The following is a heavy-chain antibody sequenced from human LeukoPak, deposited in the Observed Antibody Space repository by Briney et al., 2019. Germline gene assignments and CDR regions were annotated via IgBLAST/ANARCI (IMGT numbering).Heavy chain of an antibody. CDR2: SHCSGDT. J-gene: IGHJ6*03. Sequence: RTSETLSLTCSVSSVSISSHDWSWVRQSPGKGLDGIGYSHCSGDTSYRPSLRRRVTISVDTSKNQFSLRLSSVTAGDTAVYFCAKGEYSRTSYYHYYMDVWGKGTTVTVSS. D-gene: IGHD6-6*01. V-gene: IGHV4-59*11. CDR1: SVSISSHD. CDR3: AKGEYSRTSYYHYYMDV.